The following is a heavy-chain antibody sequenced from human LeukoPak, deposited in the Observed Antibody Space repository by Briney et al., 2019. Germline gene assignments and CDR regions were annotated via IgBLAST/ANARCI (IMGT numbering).Heavy chain of an antibody. CDR2: INPIIGRA. Sequence: AASVKVSCKASGGTFTSYAISWVRQAPGQGLEWMGGINPIIGRANYVQKFQGRVTITTDESTSTAYMELSSLRSDDTAVYYCARELGTSYGYFDYWGQGTLVTVSS. CDR3: ARELGTSYGYFDY. CDR1: GGTFTSYA. V-gene: IGHV1-69*05. D-gene: IGHD5-18*01. J-gene: IGHJ4*02.